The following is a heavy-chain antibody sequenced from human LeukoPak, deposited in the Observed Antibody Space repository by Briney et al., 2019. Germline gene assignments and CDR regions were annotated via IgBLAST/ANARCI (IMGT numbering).Heavy chain of an antibody. V-gene: IGHV3-21*01. D-gene: IGHD3-16*02. J-gene: IGHJ4*02. CDR2: ISSSGSHM. CDR1: GFTFSSYS. Sequence: GGSLRLSCAASGFTFSSYSMNWVRQAPGKGLEWVSSISSSGSHMYYADSVRGRFTISRDNAKNSLYLQMNSLRAEDTAVYYCARLTFGGVIGFDYWGQGTLVTVSS. CDR3: ARLTFGGVIGFDY.